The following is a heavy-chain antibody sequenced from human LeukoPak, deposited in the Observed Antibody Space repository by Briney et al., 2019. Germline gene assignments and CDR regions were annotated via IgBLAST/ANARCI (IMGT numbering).Heavy chain of an antibody. CDR1: GFTFSSYS. J-gene: IGHJ6*02. Sequence: PGGSLRLSCAASGFTFSSYSMNWVRRAPGKGLEWVSSISSSSSYIYYADSVKGRFTISRDNAKNSLYLQMNSLRAEDTAVYYCARDRARGYGMDVWGQGTTVTVSS. V-gene: IGHV3-21*01. CDR3: ARDRARGYGMDV. CDR2: ISSSSSYI.